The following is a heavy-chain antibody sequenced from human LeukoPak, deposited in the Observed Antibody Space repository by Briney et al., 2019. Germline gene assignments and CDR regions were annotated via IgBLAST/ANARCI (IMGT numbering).Heavy chain of an antibody. CDR3: ARATYYDFWSGYYGSHYFDY. CDR1: GYTFTSYD. CDR2: MNPNSGNT. Sequence: ASVKVSCKASGYTFTSYDINWVRQATGQGLDWMGWMNPNSGNTGYAQKFQGRVTMTRNTSISTAYMELSSLRSEDTAVYYCARATYYDFWSGYYGSHYFDYWGQGTLVTVSS. J-gene: IGHJ4*02. D-gene: IGHD3-3*01. V-gene: IGHV1-8*01.